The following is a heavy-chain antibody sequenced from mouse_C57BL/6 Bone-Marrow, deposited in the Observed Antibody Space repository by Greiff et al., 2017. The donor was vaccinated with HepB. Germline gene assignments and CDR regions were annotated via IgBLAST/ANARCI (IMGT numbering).Heavy chain of an antibody. J-gene: IGHJ4*01. CDR3: AKTRLGGYAMDY. V-gene: IGHV2-4*01. CDR2: IWSGGST. Sequence: QVQLKESGPGLVQPSQCLSITCTVSGFSLTSYGVHWVRQPPGKGLEWLGVIWSGGSTDYNAAFLSRLSISKDNSKSQVFFKMNSLQADDTAIYCCAKTRLGGYAMDYWGQGTSVTVSS. D-gene: IGHD4-1*01. CDR1: GFSLTSYG.